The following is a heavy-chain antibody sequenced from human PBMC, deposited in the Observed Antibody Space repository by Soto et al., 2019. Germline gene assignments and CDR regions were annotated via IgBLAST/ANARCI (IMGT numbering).Heavy chain of an antibody. D-gene: IGHD4-4*01. CDR3: ARVVYSNWFDP. CDR1: GGSISSYY. J-gene: IGHJ5*02. Sequence: PSETLSLTCTVSGGSISSYYWSWIRQPPGKGLEWIGYIYYSGSTNYNPSLKSRVTLSVDSSKKQFSLKLISVTPADTAVYYCARVVYSNWFDPWGQGTLVTVSS. V-gene: IGHV4-59*01. CDR2: IYYSGST.